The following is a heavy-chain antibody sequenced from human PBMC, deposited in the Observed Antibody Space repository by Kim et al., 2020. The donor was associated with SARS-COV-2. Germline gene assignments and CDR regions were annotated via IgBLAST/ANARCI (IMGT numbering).Heavy chain of an antibody. CDR3: ARDHFRYSGSYLGVVDY. J-gene: IGHJ4*02. CDR2: ISYDGSNK. D-gene: IGHD1-26*01. Sequence: GGSLRLSCAASGFTFSSYAMHWVRQAPGKGLEWVAVISYDGSNKYYADSVKGRFTISRDNSKNTLYLQMNSLRAEDTAVYYCARDHFRYSGSYLGVVDYWGQGTLVTVSS. CDR1: GFTFSSYA. V-gene: IGHV3-30*04.